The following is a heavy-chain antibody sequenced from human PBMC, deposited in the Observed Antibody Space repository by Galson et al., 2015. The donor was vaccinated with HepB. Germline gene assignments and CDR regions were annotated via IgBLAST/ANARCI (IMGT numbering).Heavy chain of an antibody. D-gene: IGHD5-12*01. CDR3: AAIGPYGGYLDYY. Sequence: SVKVSCKASGFTFTSSAMQWVRQARGQRLEWIGWIVVGSGNKNYAQKFQERVTITRDMFTSTAYMELSSLRSEDTAVYYCAAIGPYGGYLDYYWGQGTLVTVSS. V-gene: IGHV1-58*02. J-gene: IGHJ4*02. CDR1: GFTFTSSA. CDR2: IVVGSGNK.